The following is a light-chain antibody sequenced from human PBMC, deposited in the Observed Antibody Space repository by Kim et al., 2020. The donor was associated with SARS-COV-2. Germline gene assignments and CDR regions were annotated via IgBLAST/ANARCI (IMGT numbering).Light chain of an antibody. CDR2: GAS. Sequence: SVSPGESATLFGRASQSVSNNLSWYQQKPGQAPRLLIYGASTRATGIPARFSGSGSGTEFTLTISSLQSEDFAVYCCQQYSNSWTFGQGTKVDIK. CDR3: QQYSNSWT. CDR1: QSVSNN. V-gene: IGKV3-15*01. J-gene: IGKJ1*01.